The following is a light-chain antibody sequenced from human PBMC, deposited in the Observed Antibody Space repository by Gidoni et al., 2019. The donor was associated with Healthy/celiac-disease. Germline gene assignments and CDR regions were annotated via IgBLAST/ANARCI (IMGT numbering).Light chain of an antibody. J-gene: IGKJ3*01. CDR1: QGISNY. CDR3: QKYNSAPRT. V-gene: IGKV1-27*01. Sequence: SQMTESPSSLSASVGDRVTITCRASQGISNYLAWYQQKPGKVPKLLIYAASTLQSGVPSRFSGSGSGTDFTLTISSLQPEDVATYYCQKYNSAPRTFGPXTKVDIK. CDR2: AAS.